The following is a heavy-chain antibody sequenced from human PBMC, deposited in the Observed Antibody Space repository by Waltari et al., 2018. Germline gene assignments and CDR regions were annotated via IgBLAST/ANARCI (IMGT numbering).Heavy chain of an antibody. CDR3: ARDPHITTTTGSHY. CDR2: INPNSGGT. J-gene: IGHJ4*02. Sequence: QVRLVQSGAEVKRPGASVKVSCQGSGYTFTAYYLHWVRQAPGQGLGWMVWINPNSGGTIFAAKFQGRVTLTSDTSINTVYMELTRLKSDDTAVYYCARDPHITTTTGSHYWGQGTLVTVSS. D-gene: IGHD4-17*01. CDR1: GYTFTAYY. V-gene: IGHV1-2*02.